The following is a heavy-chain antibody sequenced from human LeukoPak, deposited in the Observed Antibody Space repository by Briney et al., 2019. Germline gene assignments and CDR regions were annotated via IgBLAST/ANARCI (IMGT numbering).Heavy chain of an antibody. Sequence: GGSLRLSCAASGFTFSSYSMNWVRQAPGKGLEWVSSISSSSSYIYYADSVKGRFTISRDNAKSSLYLQMNSLRAEDTAVYYCARDPAYSGGVCPPDYWGQGTLVTVSS. D-gene: IGHD2-21*02. CDR2: ISSSSSYI. V-gene: IGHV3-21*06. J-gene: IGHJ4*02. CDR3: ARDPAYSGGVCPPDY. CDR1: GFTFSSYS.